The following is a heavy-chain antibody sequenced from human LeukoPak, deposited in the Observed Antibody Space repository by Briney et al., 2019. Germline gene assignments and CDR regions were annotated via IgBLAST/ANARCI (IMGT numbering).Heavy chain of an antibody. Sequence: SETLSLTCTVSGGSISSYYWSWIRQPPGKGLEWIGYIYYSGSTNYNPSLKSRVTISVDTSKNQFSLKLSSVTAADTAVYYCARGPYDFWSRPPDYWGQGTLVTVSS. CDR2: IYYSGST. CDR1: GGSISSYY. V-gene: IGHV4-59*12. J-gene: IGHJ4*02. D-gene: IGHD3-3*01. CDR3: ARGPYDFWSRPPDY.